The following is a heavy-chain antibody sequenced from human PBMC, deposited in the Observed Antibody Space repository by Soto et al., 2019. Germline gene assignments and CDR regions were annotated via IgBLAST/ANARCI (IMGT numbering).Heavy chain of an antibody. CDR2: IYHSGST. J-gene: IGHJ4*02. D-gene: IGHD1-26*01. CDR3: AIAVVVGATAIDY. Sequence: SETLSLTCAVSGGSISRGGYSWCWIRQPPGKGLEWIGYIYHSGSTYYNPSLKSRVTISVDRSKNQFSLKLSSVTAADTAVYYWAIAVVVGATAIDYWFQTTLVTGSS. V-gene: IGHV4-30-2*01. CDR1: GGSISRGGYS.